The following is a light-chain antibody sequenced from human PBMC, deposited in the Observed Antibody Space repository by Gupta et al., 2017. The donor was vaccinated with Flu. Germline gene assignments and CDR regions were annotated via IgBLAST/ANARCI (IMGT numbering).Light chain of an antibody. CDR2: EVR. CDR1: SSDVGTYNY. Sequence: QSALTQPASVSGSPGQAITLSCTGTSSDVGTYNYVSWYQQHPGEAPRLMIYEVRYRPSGISNRFSGSKSGNTASLTISGLRAEDEDDYYCTSYTGSSTVFGGGTKLTVL. V-gene: IGLV2-14*01. CDR3: TSYTGSSTV. J-gene: IGLJ3*02.